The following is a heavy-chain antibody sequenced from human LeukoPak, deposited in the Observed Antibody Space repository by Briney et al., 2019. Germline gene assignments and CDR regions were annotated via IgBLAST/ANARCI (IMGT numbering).Heavy chain of an antibody. J-gene: IGHJ5*02. CDR1: GGSISSFY. V-gene: IGHV4-59*01. CDR2: IYYKGNT. Sequence: TSETLSLTCTVSGGSISSFYWSWVRQPPGKGLELIGYIYYKGNTNYSPSLTSRVTISLDTSKNQFSLKLSSLTAADTAVYYCARSYSSGSYYSPFDPWGQGTLVTVSS. D-gene: IGHD3-10*01. CDR3: ARSYSSGSYYSPFDP.